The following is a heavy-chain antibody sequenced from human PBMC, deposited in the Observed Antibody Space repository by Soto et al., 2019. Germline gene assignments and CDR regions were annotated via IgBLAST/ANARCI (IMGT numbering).Heavy chain of an antibody. J-gene: IGHJ4*02. CDR3: AREGDGYICNDY. V-gene: IGHV3-7*03. CDR2: IKQDGSEK. CDR1: GFTFSSYW. D-gene: IGHD5-12*01. Sequence: EVQLVESGGGLVQPGGSLRLSCAASGFTFSSYWMSWVRQAPGKGLEWVANIKQDGSEKYYVDSVKGRFTISRDNAKNPFYRQINSLRAGDAAVYYCAREGDGYICNDYWGQGPLSTASS.